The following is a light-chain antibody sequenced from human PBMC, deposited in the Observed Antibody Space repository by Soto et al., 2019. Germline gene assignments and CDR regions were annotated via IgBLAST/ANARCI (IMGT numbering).Light chain of an antibody. CDR2: KGS. V-gene: IGKV1-5*03. CDR3: QPYYSYPWT. J-gene: IGKJ1*01. CDR1: QSINSG. Sequence: DIQMTQSPSTLSASVGDRFTITCRAIQSINSGLAGYQQKPGKAPNLLIYKGSSLQSGVPSRFSGSGSGTEFTLTIGSLQPDDFAGYYCQPYYSYPWTFGQGTKVEIK.